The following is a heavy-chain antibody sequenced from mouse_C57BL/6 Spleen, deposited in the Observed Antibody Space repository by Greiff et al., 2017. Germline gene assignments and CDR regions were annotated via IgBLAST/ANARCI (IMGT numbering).Heavy chain of an antibody. CDR3: ASPHYYGSSLDY. CDR2: IWSGGST. CDR1: GFSLTSYG. V-gene: IGHV2-2*01. J-gene: IGHJ2*01. Sequence: VQLQQSGPGLVQPSQSLSITCTVSGFSLTSYGVHWVRQSPGKGLEWLGVIWSGGSTDYNAAVISRLSISKDNSKSQVFFKMNSLQADDTAIYYCASPHYYGSSLDYWGQGTTLTVSS. D-gene: IGHD1-1*01.